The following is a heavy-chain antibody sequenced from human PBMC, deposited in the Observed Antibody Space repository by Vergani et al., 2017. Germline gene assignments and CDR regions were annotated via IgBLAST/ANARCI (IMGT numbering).Heavy chain of an antibody. V-gene: IGHV5-51*03. D-gene: IGHD3-3*01. CDR2: IYAGYSDV. CDR1: GYSITNYW. J-gene: IGHJ5*02. Sequence: EVQLVQSGSEVKKPGVSLKIPCQGSGYSITNYWIVWVRQRSGKGLECMGIIYAGYSDVRYSPSFQGQVTVSVDKSLSTAYLQWSSLKASDTATYYCAKTHDFSSLYSSYNWFDPWGQGTQVTVSS. CDR3: AKTHDFSSLYSSYNWFDP.